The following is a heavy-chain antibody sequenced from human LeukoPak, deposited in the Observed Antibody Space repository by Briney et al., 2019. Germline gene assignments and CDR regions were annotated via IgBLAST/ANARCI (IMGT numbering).Heavy chain of an antibody. V-gene: IGHV3-15*01. CDR2: IKSKTDGGTT. Sequence: GGSLRLSCAASGFTFSNVWMTWVRQTPAKGLEWVGRIKSKTDGGTTDYAAPVKGRFTISRDDSKNTLYLQMNSLKTEDTAVYYCTTDASVSLLWFGGGFDYWGQGTLVTVSS. D-gene: IGHD3-10*01. CDR1: GFTFSNVW. J-gene: IGHJ4*02. CDR3: TTDASVSLLWFGGGFDY.